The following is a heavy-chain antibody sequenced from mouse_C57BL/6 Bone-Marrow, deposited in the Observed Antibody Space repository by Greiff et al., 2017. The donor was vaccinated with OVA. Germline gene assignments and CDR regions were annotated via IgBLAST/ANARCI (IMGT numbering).Heavy chain of an antibody. V-gene: IGHV14-4*01. D-gene: IGHD2-3*01. CDR3: TTWAMAWFAY. J-gene: IGHJ3*01. CDR1: GFNIKDDY. Sequence: VQLKQSGAELVSPGASVKLSCTASGFNIKDDYMHWVKQRPEQGLEWIGWIDPENGDTEYASKFQGKATITADTSSNTAYLQLSSLTSEDTAVYYCTTWAMAWFAYWGQGTLVTVSA. CDR2: IDPENGDT.